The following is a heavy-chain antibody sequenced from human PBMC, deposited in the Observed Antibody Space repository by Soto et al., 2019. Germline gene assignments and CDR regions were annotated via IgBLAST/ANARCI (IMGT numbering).Heavy chain of an antibody. J-gene: IGHJ4*02. Sequence: QVHLVQSGTEVKKPGSSVKVSCKASGDTFNNYAISWVRQAPGQGLQWMGGIIPIYDSPSYAQGSHNRVTTTADSSTSTAHGELNGLTSEDTAVYYCAASTFLSGVSGYFHLDFWGQGTLFTVSS. V-gene: IGHV1-69*06. CDR3: AASTFLSGVSGYFHLDF. D-gene: IGHD3-3*01. CDR1: GDTFNNYA. CDR2: IIPIYDSP.